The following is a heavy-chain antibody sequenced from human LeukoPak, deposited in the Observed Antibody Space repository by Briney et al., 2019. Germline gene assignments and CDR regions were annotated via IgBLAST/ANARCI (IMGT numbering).Heavy chain of an antibody. V-gene: IGHV3-48*03. CDR3: ARVGVPAARDTGWFDP. D-gene: IGHD2-2*01. J-gene: IGHJ5*02. CDR2: ISSSGSTI. Sequence: GGSLRLSCAASGFTFSSYEMNWVRQAPGKGLEWVSYISSSGSTIYYADSVKGRFTISRDNAKNSLYLQMNSLRAEDTAVYYCARVGVPAARDTGWFDPWGQGTLVTVSS. CDR1: GFTFSSYE.